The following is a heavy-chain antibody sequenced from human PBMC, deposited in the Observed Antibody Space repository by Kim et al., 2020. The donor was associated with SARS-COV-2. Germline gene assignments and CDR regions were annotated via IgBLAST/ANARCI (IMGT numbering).Heavy chain of an antibody. CDR2: KT. Sequence: KTRYSQKFQARVSITRATSATTTYLELSGLRSEDTAVYYCAREAVAGSFDYWGQGTLVTVSS. CDR3: AREAVAGSFDY. J-gene: IGHJ4*02. D-gene: IGHD6-19*01. V-gene: IGHV1-3*01.